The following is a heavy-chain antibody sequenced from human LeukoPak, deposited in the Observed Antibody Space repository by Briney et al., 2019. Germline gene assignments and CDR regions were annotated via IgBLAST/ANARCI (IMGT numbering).Heavy chain of an antibody. CDR3: AREGGGGGNHDY. V-gene: IGHV4-59*01. J-gene: IGHJ4*02. D-gene: IGHD2-21*01. CDR1: GGSISSYY. CDR2: SSNRGGT. Sequence: SETLSLTCTVSGGSISSYYWSWIRQPPGKGLEWIGYSSNRGGTKYNPSLKSRVTISLDTSKNQFSLKLSSVTAADTAVYYCAREGGGGGNHDYWGQGTRVTVSS.